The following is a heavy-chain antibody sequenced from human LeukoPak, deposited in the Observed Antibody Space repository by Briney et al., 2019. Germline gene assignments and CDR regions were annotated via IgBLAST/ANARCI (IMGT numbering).Heavy chain of an antibody. V-gene: IGHV3-7*03. D-gene: IGHD2-8*01. CDR2: IKKDGSEK. Sequence: GGSLRLSCAASGFTFSSYWMSWVRQAPGKGLEWVANIKKDGSEKYYVDSVKGRFTISRDNSKNTLYLQMNSLRAEDTAVYYCAKDPDCTSGICYTFFDYWGQGTLVTVSS. CDR1: GFTFSSYW. CDR3: AKDPDCTSGICYTFFDY. J-gene: IGHJ4*02.